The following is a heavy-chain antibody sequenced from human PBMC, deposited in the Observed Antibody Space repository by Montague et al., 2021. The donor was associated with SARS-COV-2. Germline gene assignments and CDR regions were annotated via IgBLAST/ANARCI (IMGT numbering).Heavy chain of an antibody. CDR3: ASLTLGYCSSTSCYSDWFDP. CDR2: INHSGGT. CDR1: GGSFSGYY. J-gene: IGHJ5*02. D-gene: IGHD2-2*02. Sequence: SETLSLTCAVYGGSFSGYYWSWIRQPPGKGLEWIGEINHSGGTNYNPSLKSRVTISADTSKNQFSLKLSSVTAADTAVYYCASLTLGYCSSTSCYSDWFDPWGQGTLVTVSS. V-gene: IGHV4-34*01.